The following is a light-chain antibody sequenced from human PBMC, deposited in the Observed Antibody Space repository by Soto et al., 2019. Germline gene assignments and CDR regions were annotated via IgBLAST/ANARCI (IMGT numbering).Light chain of an antibody. CDR3: MQALQTPKT. CDR2: LGS. Sequence: DIVMTQSPLSLPVTPGEPASISCRSSQSLMHSNGYNYLDWYLEKPGQSPQLLIYLGSNRASGVPDMFSGSGSGTDFTLKISRGAAEDVGVYYCMQALQTPKTVGQGTKVEIK. V-gene: IGKV2-28*01. CDR1: QSLMHSNGYNY. J-gene: IGKJ1*01.